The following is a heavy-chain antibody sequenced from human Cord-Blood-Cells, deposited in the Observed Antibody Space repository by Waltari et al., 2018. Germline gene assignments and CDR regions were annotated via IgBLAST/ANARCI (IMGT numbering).Heavy chain of an antibody. CDR3: ARDTAVGHCSSTSCPYYFDY. J-gene: IGHJ4*02. CDR2: IKQDGSEK. Sequence: EVQLVESGGGLVQPGGSLRLSCAASGFTFSSYWMSWVRQAPGKGREWVANIKQDGSEKYYVDSVKGRFTISRDNAKNSLYLQMNSLRAEDTAVYYCARDTAVGHCSSTSCPYYFDYWGQGTLVTVSS. CDR1: GFTFSSYW. D-gene: IGHD2-2*01. V-gene: IGHV3-7*01.